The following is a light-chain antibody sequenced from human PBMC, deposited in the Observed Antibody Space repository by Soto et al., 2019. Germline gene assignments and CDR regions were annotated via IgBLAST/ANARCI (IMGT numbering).Light chain of an antibody. Sequence: QSVLTQPASVSGSPGQSITISCTGTSSDIGGYEYVSWYQQHPGKAPRLMIYEVTYRPSGVSNRFSGSKSGSTASLTISGLQAEDEADYYCCSYAGSYTYVFGTGTKLTVL. V-gene: IGLV2-14*01. J-gene: IGLJ1*01. CDR2: EVT. CDR1: SSDIGGYEY. CDR3: CSYAGSYTYV.